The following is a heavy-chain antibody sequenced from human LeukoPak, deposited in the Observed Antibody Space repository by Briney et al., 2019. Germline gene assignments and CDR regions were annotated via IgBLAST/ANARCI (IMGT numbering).Heavy chain of an antibody. J-gene: IGHJ5*02. V-gene: IGHV1-2*02. CDR1: GYTFTDYY. D-gene: IGHD2-2*01. Sequence: EASVKVSSKASGYTFTDYYIHWVRQAPGQGLEWMGWINSDNGGTNYAQKFQSRVTMTRDTSIRTVYMDLSRLRSDDTAVFYCTREARVGNWFDPWGQGTQVTVSS. CDR3: TREARVGNWFDP. CDR2: INSDNGGT.